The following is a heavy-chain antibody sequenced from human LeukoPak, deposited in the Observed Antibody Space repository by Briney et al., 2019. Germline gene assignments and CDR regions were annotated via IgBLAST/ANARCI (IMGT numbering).Heavy chain of an antibody. CDR2: INPNTGGN. J-gene: IGHJ4*02. CDR1: GYTFTGYY. CDR3: ARVSHYYDSSGWNY. D-gene: IGHD3-22*01. Sequence: AAVKVSCKASGYTFTGYYLHWVRQAPGQGLEWTGWINPNTGGNHYAHKFQGRVTVTRDTSISTASMELSRLRSDDTAVYYCARVSHYYDSSGWNYWGQGTLVTVSS. V-gene: IGHV1-2*02.